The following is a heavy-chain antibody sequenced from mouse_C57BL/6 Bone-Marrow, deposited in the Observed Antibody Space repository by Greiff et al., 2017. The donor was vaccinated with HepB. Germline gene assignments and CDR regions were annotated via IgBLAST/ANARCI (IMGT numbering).Heavy chain of an antibody. Sequence: DVMLVESGGGLVQPGGSLKLSCAASGFTFSDYGMAWVRQAPRKGPEWVAFISNLAYSIYYADTVTGRFTISRENAKNTLYLEMSSLRSEDTAMYYCARRGMDSRAMDYWGQGTSVTVSS. V-gene: IGHV5-15*04. CDR2: ISNLAYSI. J-gene: IGHJ4*01. CDR3: ARRGMDSRAMDY. CDR1: GFTFSDYG. D-gene: IGHD2-10*02.